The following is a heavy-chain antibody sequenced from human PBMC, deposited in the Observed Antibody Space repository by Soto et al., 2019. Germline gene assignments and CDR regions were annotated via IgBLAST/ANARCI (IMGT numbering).Heavy chain of an antibody. J-gene: IGHJ4*02. CDR2: IKEDGSAK. CDR1: GFTFSSYW. CDR3: ARDGISGNCNGGSCRRNDY. Sequence: EVQLVESGGGLVQPGGSLRLSCAASGFTFSSYWMSWVRQAPGKGLEWVANIKEDGSAKYYVDSVKGRFTISRDNAKNSLSLQMNSLRVEDTAVYYCARDGISGNCNGGSCRRNDYWGQGALVTVSS. V-gene: IGHV3-7*01. D-gene: IGHD2-15*01.